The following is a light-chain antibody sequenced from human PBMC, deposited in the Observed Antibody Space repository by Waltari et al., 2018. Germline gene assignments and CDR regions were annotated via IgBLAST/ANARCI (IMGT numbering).Light chain of an antibody. V-gene: IGKV3-15*01. J-gene: IGKJ1*01. Sequence: DKVMTQSPATLSLSPGERATLYCWASQNFGSGLAWYQQKPGQPPRLPIYGASTRATGVPARFSGSGSGTDFTLTIDSLQSEDSAVYYCHQYHAWPPGRMFGQGTKVEMK. CDR3: HQYHAWPPGRM. CDR2: GAS. CDR1: QNFGSG.